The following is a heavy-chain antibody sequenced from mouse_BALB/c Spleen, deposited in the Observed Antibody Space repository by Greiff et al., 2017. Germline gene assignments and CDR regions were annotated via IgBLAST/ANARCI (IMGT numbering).Heavy chain of an antibody. CDR1: GFTFTDYY. CDR2: IRNKANGYTT. Sequence: EVQVVESGGGLVQPGGSLRLSCATSGFTFTDYYMSWVRQPPGKALEWLGFIRNKANGYTTEYSASVKGRFTISRDNSQSILYLQMNTLRAEDSATYYCARDGVTTVAYAMDYWGQGTSVTVSS. CDR3: ARDGVTTVAYAMDY. D-gene: IGHD1-1*01. J-gene: IGHJ4*01. V-gene: IGHV7-3*02.